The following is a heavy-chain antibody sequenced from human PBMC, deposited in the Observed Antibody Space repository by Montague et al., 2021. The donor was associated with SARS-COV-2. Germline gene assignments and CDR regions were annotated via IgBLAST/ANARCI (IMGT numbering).Heavy chain of an antibody. CDR1: GGSFSGYY. J-gene: IGHJ4*02. V-gene: IGHV4-34*01. D-gene: IGHD3-10*01. CDR2: INHSGST. Sequence: SETLSLTCAVYGGSFSGYYWNWIRQPPGAGLEWTGEINHSGSTNYNPSLKSRVTMSVDTSKNQFSLKLSSVTAADTAVYYCARGARQGYGFRLGSFDSWGQGTLVTVSS. CDR3: ARGARQGYGFRLGSFDS.